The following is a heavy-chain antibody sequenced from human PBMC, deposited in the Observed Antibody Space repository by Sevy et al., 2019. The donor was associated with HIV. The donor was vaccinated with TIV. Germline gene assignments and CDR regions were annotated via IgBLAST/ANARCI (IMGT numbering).Heavy chain of an antibody. CDR1: GFSFSNSA. D-gene: IGHD3-3*01. CDR2: ISSDGVST. J-gene: IGHJ6*02. Sequence: GSLRLSCSGSGFSFSNSAMNWVRQPPGKGLKYVSAISSDGVSTYYTDSVRGRFTISRDNSKNTLYLQMSSLRVEDTAVYYCVKDPEYNFWRGDYGMDVWGQGTTVTVSS. CDR3: VKDPEYNFWRGDYGMDV. V-gene: IGHV3-64D*06.